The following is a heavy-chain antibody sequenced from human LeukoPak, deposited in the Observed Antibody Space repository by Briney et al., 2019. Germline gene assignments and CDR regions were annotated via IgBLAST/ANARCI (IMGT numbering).Heavy chain of an antibody. V-gene: IGHV4-59*01. CDR3: ARGYYDRSGSSNPFDS. J-gene: IGHJ4*02. Sequence: SETLSLTCTVSGDSISSSYWSWIRQPPGKRLEWVGYVHYTGKTNYNPSLNNRATISVDMSKNQFSLTLTSVTVADTAMYYCARGYYDRSGSSNPFDSWGQGTLVAVSA. CDR1: GDSISSSY. CDR2: VHYTGKT. D-gene: IGHD3-22*01.